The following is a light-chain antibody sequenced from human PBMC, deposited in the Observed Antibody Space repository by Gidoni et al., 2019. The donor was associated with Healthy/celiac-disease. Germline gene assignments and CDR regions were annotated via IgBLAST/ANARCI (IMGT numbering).Light chain of an antibody. CDR3: LQDYNYPLT. CDR2: AAS. J-gene: IGKJ4*01. V-gene: IGKV1-6*01. CDR1: QGNTND. Sequence: ALQMTQSPSSLSASVGDRVTITCRAIQGNTNDLGWYQQKPGKAPKLLIYAASSLQSGVPSRFRGSGSGTDFTLTISSLQAEDFAAYYCLQDYNYPLTFGGGTKVEIK.